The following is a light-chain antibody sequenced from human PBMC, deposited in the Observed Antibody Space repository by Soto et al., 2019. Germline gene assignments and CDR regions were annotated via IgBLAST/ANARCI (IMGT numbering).Light chain of an antibody. CDR1: QSISGY. Sequence: DIPMTQSPPSLTASVGDSVTITCRASQSISGYLNWYQLKPGRAPSLLVFAASTLQSGVPSRFSGSGSGTDFPLTIGSLQPEDFATYFCQQSFSIPYTFRQGTKLEI. CDR3: QQSFSIPYT. J-gene: IGKJ2*01. CDR2: AAS. V-gene: IGKV1-39*01.